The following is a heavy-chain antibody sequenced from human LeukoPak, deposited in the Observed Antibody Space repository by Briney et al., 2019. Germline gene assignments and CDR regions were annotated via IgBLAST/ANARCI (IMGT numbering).Heavy chain of an antibody. CDR1: GYTFTSYY. V-gene: IGHV1-46*01. J-gene: IGHJ5*02. Sequence: GASVKVSCKASGYTFTSYYMHWVRQAPGQGLEWMGIINPSGGSTSYAQKFQGRVTMTRDTSISTAYMELSRLRSDDTAVYYCARVSSRGPSTNWFDPWGQGTLVTVSS. D-gene: IGHD6-13*01. CDR3: ARVSSRGPSTNWFDP. CDR2: INPSGGST.